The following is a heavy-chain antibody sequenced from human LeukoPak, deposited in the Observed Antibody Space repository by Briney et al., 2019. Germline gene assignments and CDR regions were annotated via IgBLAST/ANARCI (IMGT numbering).Heavy chain of an antibody. CDR2: INPSSGGS. J-gene: IGHJ6*03. CDR1: GYTFTEYY. D-gene: IGHD5-24*01. Sequence: ASVKVSCKASGYTFTEYYIHWVRQAPGQGLEWMGTINPSSGGSTYAQKLQGRVTVTRDMSTSTVYMELSSLRSEDTAVYYCARARREMATNWPGDYYYMDVWGKGTTVTVSS. V-gene: IGHV1-46*04. CDR3: ARARREMATNWPGDYYYMDV.